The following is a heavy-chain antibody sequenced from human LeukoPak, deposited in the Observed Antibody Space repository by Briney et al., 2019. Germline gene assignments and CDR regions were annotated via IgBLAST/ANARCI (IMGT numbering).Heavy chain of an antibody. V-gene: IGHV3-23*01. CDR3: AKSKFPYDSDGWHGYFDF. D-gene: IGHD3-22*01. CDR2: ISGSGSST. CDR1: RFSFSDYY. Sequence: QTGGSLRLSCAGSRFSFSDYYMSWVRQAPGKGLEWVSSISGSGSSTYYADSVKGRFTISRDNSKNTLFMQMNSLRADDTAVYYCAKSKFPYDSDGWHGYFDFWGQGTLVTVSS. J-gene: IGHJ4*02.